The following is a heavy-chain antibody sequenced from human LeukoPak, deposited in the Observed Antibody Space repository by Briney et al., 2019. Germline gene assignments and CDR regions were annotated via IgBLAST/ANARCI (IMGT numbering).Heavy chain of an antibody. CDR2: FDPEDGET. CDR3: ATSWYYYDSSGYYRGFDY. CDR1: GYTLTELS. J-gene: IGHJ4*02. V-gene: IGHV1-24*01. D-gene: IGHD3-22*01. Sequence: ASVKVSCKVSGYTLTELSMHWVRQAPGKGLEWMGGFDPEDGETIYAQKFQGRVTMTEDTSTDTAYMELSSLRSEDTAVYYCATSWYYYDSSGYYRGFDYWGQGTLVTVSS.